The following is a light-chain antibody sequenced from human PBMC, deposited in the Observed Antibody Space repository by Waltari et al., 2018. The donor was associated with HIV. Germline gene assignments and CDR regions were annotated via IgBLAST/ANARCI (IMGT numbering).Light chain of an antibody. J-gene: IGLJ1*01. CDR3: QSYDSSLRGYV. V-gene: IGLV1-40*01. CDR1: SSNIGAAYH. CDR2: GNK. Sequence: QSVLTQPPSVSGAPGQRVTISCTGSSSNIGAAYHVHWYQHLPGTAPKLLISGNKNRPSGVPDRCSGSKAGTAACLAITGLQAEEEADYYCQSYDSSLRGYVFGTWTKGTVL.